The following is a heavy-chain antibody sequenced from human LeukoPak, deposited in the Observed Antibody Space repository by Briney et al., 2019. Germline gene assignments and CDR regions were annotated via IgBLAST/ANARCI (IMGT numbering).Heavy chain of an antibody. CDR2: IYYSGST. Sequence: SETLSLTCTVSGGSISSGDYYWSWIRQPPGKGLEWIGYIYYSGSTNYNPSLKSRVTISVDTSKNQFSLKLSSVTAADTAVYYCARGPKFFTGTFFDYWGQGTLVTVSS. J-gene: IGHJ4*02. CDR1: GGSISSGDYY. CDR3: ARGPKFFTGTFFDY. D-gene: IGHD1-7*01. V-gene: IGHV4-61*08.